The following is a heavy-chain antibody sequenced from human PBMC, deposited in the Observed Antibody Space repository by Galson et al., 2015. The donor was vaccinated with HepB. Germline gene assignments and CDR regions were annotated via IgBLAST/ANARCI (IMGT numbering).Heavy chain of an antibody. CDR3: ARETFGDVGFDP. CDR2: IKSDGSTT. CDR1: GSTFSRYW. V-gene: IGHV3-74*01. J-gene: IGHJ5*02. Sequence: SLRLSCAASGSTFSRYWMHWVRQAPGKGLVWVSRIKSDGSTTWYADSVKGRFTISRDSAKNTLYLQMNSLRAEDTAVYYCARETFGDVGFDPWGQGTLVTVSS. D-gene: IGHD3-10*01.